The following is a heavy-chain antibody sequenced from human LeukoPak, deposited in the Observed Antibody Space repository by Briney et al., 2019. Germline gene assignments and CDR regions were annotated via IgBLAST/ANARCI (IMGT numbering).Heavy chain of an antibody. V-gene: IGHV3-30-3*01. D-gene: IGHD2-2*01. J-gene: IGHJ4*02. CDR2: ISYDGSNK. CDR3: AKVVYCSSTSCYEGFDY. CDR1: GFTFSSYA. Sequence: GRSLRLSCAASGFTFSSYALHWVRQAPGKGLEWVAVISYDGSNKHYADSVKGRFTISRDNSKNTLYLQMNSLRAEDTAVYYCAKVVYCSSTSCYEGFDYWGQGTLVTVSS.